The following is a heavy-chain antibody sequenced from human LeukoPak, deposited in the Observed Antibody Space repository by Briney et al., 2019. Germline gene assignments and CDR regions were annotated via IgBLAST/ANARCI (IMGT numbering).Heavy chain of an antibody. CDR3: AIQSGTAAGEN. Sequence: GGSLRLSCVASGYPFSSYSMNWIRQAPGKGLEWVSYISVSGGVRSYADSVKGRFTISRDDARNSLYLQMNSLKDEDTAVYYCAIQSGTAAGENWGQGTLVTVSS. V-gene: IGHV3-48*02. CDR2: ISVSGGVR. J-gene: IGHJ4*02. D-gene: IGHD6-13*01. CDR1: GYPFSSYS.